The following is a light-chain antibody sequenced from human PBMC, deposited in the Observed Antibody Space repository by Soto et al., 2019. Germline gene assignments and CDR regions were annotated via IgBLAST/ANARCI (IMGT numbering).Light chain of an antibody. CDR3: QQYGRTPLT. CDR1: QSVSSY. CDR2: GAS. J-gene: IGKJ3*01. Sequence: EIVLTQSPGTLSLSPGERATLSCRASQSVSSYLAWYQQKPGQAPRLLIYGASSRATGIPDRFSGSGSGTDFTLIISRLEPEDFAVYHCQQYGRTPLTFGPGTKVDIK. V-gene: IGKV3-20*01.